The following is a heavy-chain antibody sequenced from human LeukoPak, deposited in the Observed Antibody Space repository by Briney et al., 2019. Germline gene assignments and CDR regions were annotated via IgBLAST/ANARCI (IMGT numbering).Heavy chain of an antibody. CDR1: GFTFTNAW. V-gene: IGHV3-15*05. J-gene: IGHJ4*02. CDR3: TTVYTPVDY. CDR2: IKSKTDGGTT. Sequence: GGSLRLSCAASGFTFTNAWMSWVRQAPGKGLEWLGCIKSKTDGGTTDYAAPVKGRFTISRDDSKNTLYLQMNSLKTEDTAVYYCTTVYTPVDYWGQGTLVTVSS. D-gene: IGHD4-11*01.